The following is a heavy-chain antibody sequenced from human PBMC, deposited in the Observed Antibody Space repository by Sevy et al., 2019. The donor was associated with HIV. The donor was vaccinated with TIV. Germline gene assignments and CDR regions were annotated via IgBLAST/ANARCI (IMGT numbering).Heavy chain of an antibody. J-gene: IGHJ6*02. CDR1: DFPFTNAW. D-gene: IGHD3-10*01. CDR3: GGGAPYYYYGLEV. CDR2: IKQDGREM. Sequence: GGSLRLSCAASDFPFTNAWMTWVRQAPGQGLEWVANIKQDGREMNYVDSVRGRFTISRDNAKNSLFLQMHSLRAEDTAVYYCGGGAPYYYYGLEVWGQGTTVTVSS. V-gene: IGHV3-7*01.